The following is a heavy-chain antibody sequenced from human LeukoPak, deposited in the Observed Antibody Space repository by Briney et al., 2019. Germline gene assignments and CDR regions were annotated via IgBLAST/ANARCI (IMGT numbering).Heavy chain of an antibody. V-gene: IGHV4-4*02. D-gene: IGHD5-24*01. J-gene: IGHJ4*02. CDR1: GASISRGYW. Sequence: SGTLSLTCAVSGASISRGYWWSWVRQPPGKGLEWIGEIYHSGSTNHNPSLKSRVTISVDKSKSQFSLNLSSVTAADTAVYYCARGAGAGYNLQPFDYWGQGTLVTVSS. CDR3: ARGAGAGYNLQPFDY. CDR2: IYHSGST.